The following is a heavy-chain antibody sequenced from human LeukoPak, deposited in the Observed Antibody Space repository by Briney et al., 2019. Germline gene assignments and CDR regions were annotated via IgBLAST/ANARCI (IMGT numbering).Heavy chain of an antibody. Sequence: GGSLRLSCAASGFTFGSYSMNWVRQAPGKGLEWVSYISSSSSTIYYADSVKGRFTISRDNAKNSLYLQMNSLRAEDTAVYYCARTDYGDYAPPYDAFDIWGQGTMVTVSS. V-gene: IGHV3-48*01. CDR3: ARTDYGDYAPPYDAFDI. J-gene: IGHJ3*02. CDR1: GFTFGSYS. CDR2: ISSSSSTI. D-gene: IGHD4-17*01.